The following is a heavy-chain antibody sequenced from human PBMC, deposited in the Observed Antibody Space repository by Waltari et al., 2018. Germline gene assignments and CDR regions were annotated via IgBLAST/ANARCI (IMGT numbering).Heavy chain of an antibody. CDR1: GFTFSSYG. Sequence: QVQLVESGGGVVQPGRSLRLSCAASGFTFSSYGMHWVRKAPGKGLEWVAVIWYDGSNKYYADSVKGRFTISRDNSKNTLYLQMNSLRAEDTAVYYCARSHYDFWSGYYYQLNYWGQGTLVTVSS. J-gene: IGHJ4*02. CDR3: ARSHYDFWSGYYYQLNY. V-gene: IGHV3-33*01. D-gene: IGHD3-3*01. CDR2: IWYDGSNK.